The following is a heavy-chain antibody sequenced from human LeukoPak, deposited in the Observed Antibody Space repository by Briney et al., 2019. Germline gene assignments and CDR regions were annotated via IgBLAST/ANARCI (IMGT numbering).Heavy chain of an antibody. V-gene: IGHV4-39*01. Sequence: SETLSLPCTVSGGSITSSNYYWGWIRQPPGKGVEGIVTIYYSGSTYYNPSLKGRVTISVDASEHQFSLGLTSVTAADTAVYYCASYYYDSGTFYTKYFEPWGQGTLVTVSS. D-gene: IGHD3-10*01. J-gene: IGHJ5*02. CDR2: IYYSGST. CDR3: ASYYYDSGTFYTKYFEP. CDR1: GGSITSSNYY.